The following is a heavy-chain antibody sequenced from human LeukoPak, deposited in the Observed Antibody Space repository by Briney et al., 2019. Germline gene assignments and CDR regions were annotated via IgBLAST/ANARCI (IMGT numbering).Heavy chain of an antibody. J-gene: IGHJ4*02. V-gene: IGHV3-64*01. CDR3: ARSESSSSLSFVDY. CDR1: GFTFSSYA. D-gene: IGHD6-6*01. Sequence: GGSLRLSCAASGFTFSSYAMHWVRQAPGKGLEYVSAISSNGGSTYYANSVKGRFTISRDNSKNTLYLQMGSLRAEDMAVYYCARSESSSSLSFVDYWGQGALVTVSS. CDR2: ISSNGGST.